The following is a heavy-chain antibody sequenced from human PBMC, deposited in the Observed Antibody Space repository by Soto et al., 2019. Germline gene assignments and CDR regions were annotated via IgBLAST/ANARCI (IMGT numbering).Heavy chain of an antibody. V-gene: IGHV1-18*01. Sequence: ASVKVSCKASGYTFTSYGISWVRQAPGQGLEWMGWISAYNGNTNYAQKLQGRVTMTTDTSTSTAYMELRSLRSDDTAVYYCASLTYSSESHAFDIWGQGTRVTLSS. D-gene: IGHD6-25*01. CDR3: ASLTYSSESHAFDI. J-gene: IGHJ3*02. CDR2: ISAYNGNT. CDR1: GYTFTSYG.